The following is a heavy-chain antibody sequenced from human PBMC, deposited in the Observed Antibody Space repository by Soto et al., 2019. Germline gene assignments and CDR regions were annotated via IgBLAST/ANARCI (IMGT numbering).Heavy chain of an antibody. CDR2: IYYSGST. Sequence: PSETLSLTCTVSGGSISSGGYYWSWIRQHPGKGLEWIGYIYYSGSTYYNPSLKSRVTISVDTSKNQFSLKLSSVTAADTAVYYCARDRAYYESSGLYFDYWGQGTLVTVSS. D-gene: IGHD3-22*01. CDR3: ARDRAYYESSGLYFDY. CDR1: GGSISSGGYY. V-gene: IGHV4-31*03. J-gene: IGHJ4*02.